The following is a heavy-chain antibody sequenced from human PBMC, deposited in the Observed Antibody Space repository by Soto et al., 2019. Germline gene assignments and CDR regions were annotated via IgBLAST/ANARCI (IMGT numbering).Heavy chain of an antibody. CDR1: GFTFSSYA. V-gene: IGHV3-23*01. D-gene: IGHD1-26*01. CDR2: ISGSGCST. J-gene: IGHJ4*02. Sequence: GGSLRLSCAASGFTFSSYAMSWVRQAPGKGLEWVSAISGSGCSTYYADTVKGRFTISRDNSKNTLYLQMNSLRAEDTAVYYCAKDVSGSYYDYWGQGTLVTVSS. CDR3: AKDVSGSYYDY.